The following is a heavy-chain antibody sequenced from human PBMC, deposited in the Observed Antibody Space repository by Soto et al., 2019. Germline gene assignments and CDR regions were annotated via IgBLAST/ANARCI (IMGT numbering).Heavy chain of an antibody. J-gene: IGHJ4*02. CDR3: ARLTVTTFILDY. Sequence: SETLSLTCTVSGGSISSGDYYWSWIRQPPGKGLEWIGYIYYSGSTYYNPSLKSRVTISVDTSKNQFSLKLSSVTAADTAVYYCARLTVTTFILDYWGQGTLVTFSS. CDR1: GGSISSGDYY. D-gene: IGHD4-17*01. V-gene: IGHV4-30-4*01. CDR2: IYYSGST.